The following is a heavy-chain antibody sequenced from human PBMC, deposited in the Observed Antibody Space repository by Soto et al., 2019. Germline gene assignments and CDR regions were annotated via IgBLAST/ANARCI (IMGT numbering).Heavy chain of an antibody. Sequence: GGSLKLSCAAPDFRLGGYWLSWVRQAPGRGLEWLADIHMDGGEKKYVDSVKGRFTMSRDNAKKSLYLQMDSLRVEDTVVYYCARDSGYDSGSSVNHYLDQWGHGTLVTVSS. V-gene: IGHV3-7*01. CDR3: ARDSGYDSGSSVNHYLDQ. CDR2: IHMDGGEK. J-gene: IGHJ4*01. D-gene: IGHD3-10*01. CDR1: DFRLGGYW.